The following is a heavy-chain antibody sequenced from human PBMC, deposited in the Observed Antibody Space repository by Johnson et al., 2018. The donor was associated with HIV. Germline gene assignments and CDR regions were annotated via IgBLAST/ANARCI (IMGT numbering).Heavy chain of an antibody. CDR3: ARTQRVTMIVVSLGAFDI. Sequence: VQLVESGGVVVQPGGSLRLSCEASGFTVSSNSLSWVRQAPGKGLEWVSGFHSGGSAYYADSVKGRFTISRDNAKNSLYLQMNSLRAEDTAVYYCARTQRVTMIVVSLGAFDIWGQGTMVIVSS. CDR2: FHSGGSA. D-gene: IGHD3-22*01. CDR1: GFTVSSNS. V-gene: IGHV3-66*01. J-gene: IGHJ3*02.